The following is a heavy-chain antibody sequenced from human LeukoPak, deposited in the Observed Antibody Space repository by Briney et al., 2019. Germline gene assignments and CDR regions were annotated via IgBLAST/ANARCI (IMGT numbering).Heavy chain of an antibody. CDR2: INPSGGST. CDR1: GYTFTSYY. J-gene: IGHJ4*02. D-gene: IGHD2-8*01. Sequence: ASVKVSCKASGYTFTSYYMHWVRQAPGQGLEWMGIINPSGGSTSYAQKFQGRVTMTRDTSTSTVYMELSSLRSEDTAVYYCARDGRMVYATPTTYYFDYWGQGTLVTVSS. CDR3: ARDGRMVYATPTTYYFDY. V-gene: IGHV1-46*01.